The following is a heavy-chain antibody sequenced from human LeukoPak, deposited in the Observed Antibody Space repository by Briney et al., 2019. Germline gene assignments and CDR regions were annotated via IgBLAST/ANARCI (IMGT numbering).Heavy chain of an antibody. V-gene: IGHV4-34*01. CDR3: ASSPDGSGSYYNEVWFDP. J-gene: IGHJ5*02. CDR2: INHSGST. D-gene: IGHD3-10*01. CDR1: GGSFSGYY. Sequence: SETLSLTCAVYGGSFSGYYWSWIRQPPGKGLEWIGEINHSGSTNYNPSLKSRVTISVDTSKNQFSLKLSSVTAADTAVYYCASSPDGSGSYYNEVWFDPWGQGTLVTVSS.